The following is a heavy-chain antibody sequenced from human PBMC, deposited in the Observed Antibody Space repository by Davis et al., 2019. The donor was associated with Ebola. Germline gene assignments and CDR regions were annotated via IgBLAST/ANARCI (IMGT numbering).Heavy chain of an antibody. D-gene: IGHD3-3*01. CDR2: INPDGSTT. CDR1: GFTFSSYW. CDR3: ARYYDFWSAHCDC. Sequence: GESLKISCAASGFTFSSYWFLWVRQAPGKGLVWLSRINPDGSTTNYADSVKGRFSISRDNAKNTLYLHINSLRAEDTAVYYCARYYDFWSAHCDCWGQGTLVTVST. V-gene: IGHV3-74*01. J-gene: IGHJ4*02.